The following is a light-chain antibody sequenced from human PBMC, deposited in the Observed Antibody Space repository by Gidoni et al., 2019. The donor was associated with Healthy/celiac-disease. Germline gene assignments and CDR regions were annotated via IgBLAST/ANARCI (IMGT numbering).Light chain of an antibody. V-gene: IGLV2-23*01. CDR3: CSYAGSSTAVV. CDR2: DGS. Sequence: SALTQPASVAGSHGQPITISCTGTSSDVGSYNLDSWYQQHPGKAPKLMIYDGSKRPSGVSNRFSCSKSGNTASLTISGLQAEDEADYYCCSYAGSSTAVVFGGGTKLTVL. CDR1: SSDVGSYNL. J-gene: IGLJ2*01.